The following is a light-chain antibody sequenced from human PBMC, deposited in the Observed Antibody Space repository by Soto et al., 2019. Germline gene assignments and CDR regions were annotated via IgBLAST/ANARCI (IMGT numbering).Light chain of an antibody. Sequence: DIQMTQSPSTLSASVGDRVTNTCRASQSISGWLAWYQQKPGKAPKLLIYDVSSLESGVPSRFSGSGSGTEFTLAISSLQPDDFATYYCQQYNSYPWTFGQGTKVDNK. CDR3: QQYNSYPWT. CDR1: QSISGW. V-gene: IGKV1-5*01. J-gene: IGKJ1*01. CDR2: DVS.